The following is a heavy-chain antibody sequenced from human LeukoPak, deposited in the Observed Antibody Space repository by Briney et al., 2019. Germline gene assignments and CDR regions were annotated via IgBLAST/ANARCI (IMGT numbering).Heavy chain of an antibody. Sequence: GGPLRLSCAPCGFTFSSYSMMGVPHARGKGLEGGSSISSSSSYIYYADSVKGRFTISRDNAKNSLYLQMNSLRAEDTAVYYCASTIAVAGFDYWGQGTLVTVSS. J-gene: IGHJ4*02. V-gene: IGHV3-21*01. CDR2: ISSSSSYI. CDR1: GFTFSSYS. D-gene: IGHD6-19*01. CDR3: ASTIAVAGFDY.